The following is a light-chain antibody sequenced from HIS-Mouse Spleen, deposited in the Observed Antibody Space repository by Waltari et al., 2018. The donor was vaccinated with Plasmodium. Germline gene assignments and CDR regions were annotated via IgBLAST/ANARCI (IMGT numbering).Light chain of an antibody. CDR1: QSVSSY. CDR3: QQRSNWPPLT. CDR2: DAS. J-gene: IGKJ4*01. Sequence: EIVLTQSTATLSLYPGERATLSCRASQSVSSYLAWYQQKPGQAPRLLIYDASNRATGIPARFSGSGSGTDFTLTISSLEPEDFAVYYCQQRSNWPPLTFGGGTKVEIK. V-gene: IGKV3-11*01.